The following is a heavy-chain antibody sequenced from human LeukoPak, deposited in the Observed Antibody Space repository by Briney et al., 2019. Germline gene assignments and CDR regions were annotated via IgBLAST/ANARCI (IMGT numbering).Heavy chain of an antibody. CDR2: ISGSGSST. Sequence: PGGSLRLSCAASGLTFSSHAMSWVRQAPGKGLEWVSAISGSGSSTYYAVSVKGRFTISRDNSKNTLFLQMNSLRAEDTAVCYRAKEDRIAVATSYYFDYWGQGTLVTVSS. V-gene: IGHV3-23*01. J-gene: IGHJ4*02. CDR1: GLTFSSHA. D-gene: IGHD6-19*01. CDR3: AKEDRIAVATSYYFDY.